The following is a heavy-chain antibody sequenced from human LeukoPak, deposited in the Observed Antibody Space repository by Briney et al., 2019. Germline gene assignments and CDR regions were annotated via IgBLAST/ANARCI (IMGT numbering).Heavy chain of an antibody. V-gene: IGHV3-23*01. J-gene: IGHJ4*02. Sequence: PGGSLRLSCAASGFTFSSYAMSWVRQAPGKGLEWVSAISGSGGSTYYADSVKGRFTISRDNAKNSLYLQMNSLRAEDTAFYYCARHRDFFPYWGQGTLVTVSS. CDR1: GFTFSSYA. CDR2: ISGSGGST. CDR3: ARHRDFFPY. D-gene: IGHD5-24*01.